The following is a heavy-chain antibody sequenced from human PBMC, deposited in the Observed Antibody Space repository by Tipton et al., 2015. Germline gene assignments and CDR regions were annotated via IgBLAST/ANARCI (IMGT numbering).Heavy chain of an antibody. J-gene: IGHJ4*02. CDR3: ARDSFGYYSFDS. D-gene: IGHD5-18*01. CDR2: IRNSKYT. Sequence: GLVKPSETLSLTCTVSGGSVSSGSYYWGWIRQTPGKGLEWIGYIRNSKYTFYNPSLESRVTISVHTSKTQFSLKLISVTAADTAVYHCARDSFGYYSFDSWGPGTLVTASS. V-gene: IGHV4-61*01. CDR1: GGSVSSGSYY.